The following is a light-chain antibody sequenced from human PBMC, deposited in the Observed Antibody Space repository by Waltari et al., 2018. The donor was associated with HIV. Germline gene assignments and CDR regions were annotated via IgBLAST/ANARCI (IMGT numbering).Light chain of an antibody. CDR2: SAA. J-gene: IGKJ3*01. V-gene: IGKV3-20*01. CDR1: QSVISSY. CDR3: QQYGSSLIFT. Sequence: EIVLTHSPGTLSLSPGERATLSCRASQSVISSYLAWYQQTPGQAPRLLIYSAASRATGIPDRFSGRGSGTDFTITISRLEPEDFAVYYCQQYGSSLIFTFGPGTKVDIK.